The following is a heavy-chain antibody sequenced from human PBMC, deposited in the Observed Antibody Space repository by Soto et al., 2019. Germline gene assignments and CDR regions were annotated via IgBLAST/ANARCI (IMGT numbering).Heavy chain of an antibody. CDR1: GFSVSNNY. CDR3: ARDRGYR. J-gene: IGHJ3*01. D-gene: IGHD5-12*01. V-gene: IGHV3-66*01. CDR2: SYSGGST. Sequence: QLVESGGGLVQPGGSLRLSCAASGFSVSNNYMKWVRQAPGKGLEWVSLSYSGGSTYYADSVKGRFTISRDNSKNTLVFQMNSLRVEDTAVYYCARDRGYRWGQGTLVTVSS.